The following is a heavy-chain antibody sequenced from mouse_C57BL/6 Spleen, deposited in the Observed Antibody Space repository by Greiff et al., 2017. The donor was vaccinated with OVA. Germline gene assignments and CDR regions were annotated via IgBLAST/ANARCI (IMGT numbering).Heavy chain of an antibody. CDR3: AVIYYDYDGGYAMDY. D-gene: IGHD2-4*01. J-gene: IGHJ4*01. Sequence: VQLQQSGAELVKPGASVKLFCPASGLHLKDYHMHWVKQRTEQGLEWIGRIDPEDGETKYAPKFQGKATITADTSTNTADPQLSSLTSEDTAVYYGAVIYYDYDGGYAMDYWGQGTSVTVSS. CDR1: GLHLKDYH. CDR2: IDPEDGET. V-gene: IGHV14-2*01.